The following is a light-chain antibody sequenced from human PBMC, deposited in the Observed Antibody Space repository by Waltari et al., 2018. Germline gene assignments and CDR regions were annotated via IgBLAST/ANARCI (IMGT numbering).Light chain of an antibody. V-gene: IGLV8-61*01. Sequence: QTLVTQEPSLSVSPGGTVTPPCSFNSGHVFFSSHPTWYRPTPGQAPRTVIYTTNTRSSGVPDRFSGSIVGSKAALTITGAQADDESHYYCVLYLGSDNWMFGGGTKLTVL. J-gene: IGLJ3*02. CDR1: SGHVFFSSH. CDR3: VLYLGSDNWM. CDR2: TTN.